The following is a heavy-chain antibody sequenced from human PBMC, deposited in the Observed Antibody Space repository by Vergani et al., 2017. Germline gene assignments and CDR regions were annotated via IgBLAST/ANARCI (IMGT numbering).Heavy chain of an antibody. CDR2: IYYSGST. D-gene: IGHD1-26*01. Sequence: QVQLQESGPGLVKPSETLSLTCTVSGGSISSYYWSWIRQPPGKGLEWIGYIYYSGSTNYNPSLKSRVTISVDTSKNQFSLKLSSVTAADTAVYYCARAAEATRDFDYWGQGTLVTVSS. CDR3: ARAAEATRDFDY. CDR1: GGSISSYY. J-gene: IGHJ4*02. V-gene: IGHV4-59*01.